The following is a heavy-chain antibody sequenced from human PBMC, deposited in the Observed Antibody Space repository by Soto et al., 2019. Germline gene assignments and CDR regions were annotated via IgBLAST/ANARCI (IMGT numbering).Heavy chain of an antibody. J-gene: IGHJ3*01. CDR2: IYYSGST. D-gene: IGHD1-7*01. Sequence: PSETLSLTCTVSGGSISSGDYYWSWIRQPPGKGLEWIGYIYYSGSTYYNPSLKSRVTISVDTSKNQFSLKLSSVTAADTAVYYWATEIHNWNYHGFDLCVQGPRSTVSS. V-gene: IGHV4-30-4*01. CDR1: GGSISSGDYY. CDR3: ATEIHNWNYHGFDL.